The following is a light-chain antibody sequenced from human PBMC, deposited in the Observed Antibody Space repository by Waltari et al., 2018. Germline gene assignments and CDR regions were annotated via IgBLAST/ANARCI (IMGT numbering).Light chain of an antibody. CDR3: MQGSHWPHT. CDR2: KVS. Sequence: DVVLTQSPLSLPVSLGQSASISCTSSLGLVYSDGNTFLNWFQQRPGQSPRRLVYKVSHRDSGVPDRFSGSGSGSHFTLNISRVEAEDVAIYYCMQGSHWPHTFGQGTRLEVK. J-gene: IGKJ2*01. V-gene: IGKV2-30*01. CDR1: LGLVYSDGNTF.